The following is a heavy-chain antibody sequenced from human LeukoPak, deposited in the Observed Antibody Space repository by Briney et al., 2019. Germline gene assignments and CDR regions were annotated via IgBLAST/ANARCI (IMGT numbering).Heavy chain of an antibody. J-gene: IGHJ4*02. CDR3: AKDPIFSGSYGVFDS. D-gene: IGHD1-26*01. Sequence: GGSLRLFCAASGFTFSSCAMSWVRQAPGKGLEWVSTIIDSGNSLYYADSVEGRFTISRDNSKNTLYLQMNSLRAGDTAVYYCAKDPIFSGSYGVFDSWGQGTLVTVSS. V-gene: IGHV3-23*05. CDR2: IIDSGNSL. CDR1: GFTFSSCA.